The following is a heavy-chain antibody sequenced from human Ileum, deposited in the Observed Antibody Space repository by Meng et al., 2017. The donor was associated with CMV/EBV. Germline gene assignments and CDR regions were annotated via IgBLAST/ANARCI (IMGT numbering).Heavy chain of an antibody. Sequence: GESLKISCGASGFSFSAYPMAWVRQAPGKGLEWVSMIYNGGDSKYYGDSVKGRFTISRDNSRYALYLQMDNLRAEDTAVYYCASHDYSLPGYWGQGTLVTVSS. CDR3: ASHDYSLPGY. CDR1: GFSFSAYP. CDR2: IYNGGDSK. J-gene: IGHJ4*02. D-gene: IGHD4-11*01. V-gene: IGHV3-23*03.